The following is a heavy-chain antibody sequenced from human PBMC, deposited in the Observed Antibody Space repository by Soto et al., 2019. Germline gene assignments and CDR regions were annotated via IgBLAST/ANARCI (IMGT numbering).Heavy chain of an antibody. D-gene: IGHD3-10*01. J-gene: IGHJ4*02. CDR1: GGSFSGYY. Sequence: LSLPCAVYGGSFSGYYWSWIRQPPGKGLEWIGEINHSGSTNYNPSLKSRVTISVDTSKNQFSLKLSSVTAADTAVYYCARGLRGSGRGYWGQGTLVTVSS. CDR2: INHSGST. V-gene: IGHV4-34*01. CDR3: ARGLRGSGRGY.